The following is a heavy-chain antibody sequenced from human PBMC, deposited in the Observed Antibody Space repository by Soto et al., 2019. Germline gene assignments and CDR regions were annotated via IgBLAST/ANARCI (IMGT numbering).Heavy chain of an antibody. Sequence: SETLSLTCAVYGGSFSGYYWSWIRQPPGKGLEWIGEINHSGSTNYNPSLKSRVTISVDTSKNQFSLKLSSVTAADTAVYYCARAHLSAVTMVRGALRYWGQGTLVTVSS. CDR3: ARAHLSAVTMVRGALRY. CDR1: GGSFSGYY. CDR2: INHSGST. D-gene: IGHD3-10*01. J-gene: IGHJ4*02. V-gene: IGHV4-34*01.